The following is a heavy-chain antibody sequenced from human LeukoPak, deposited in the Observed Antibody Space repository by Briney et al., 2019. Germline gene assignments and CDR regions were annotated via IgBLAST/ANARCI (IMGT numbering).Heavy chain of an antibody. CDR1: GFTFSNYG. D-gene: IGHD3-22*01. CDR2: ISGNGDNT. V-gene: IGHV3-23*01. CDR3: AKTNGYYDY. Sequence: GGSLRLSCAASGFTFSNYGMSWVRQAPGKGLEWVSGISGNGDNTYYADSVKGRSSISRDNSKNTLYLQMDSLRAEDTAVYHCAKTNGYYDYWGRGTPVTVSS. J-gene: IGHJ4*02.